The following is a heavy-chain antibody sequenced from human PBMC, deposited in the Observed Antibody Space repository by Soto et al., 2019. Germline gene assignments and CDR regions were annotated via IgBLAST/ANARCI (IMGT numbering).Heavy chain of an antibody. CDR1: GYTFTGYY. V-gene: IGHV1-2*02. CDR3: ARSSGGYSYNGMDV. J-gene: IGHJ6*02. Sequence: QEQLVQSGAEVKQPGASVKVSCKASGYTFTGYYIHWVRQAPGQGLEWMGWINPKSGDTKYAQKFQGRVTVTRATSSSTADMELSRLRADDTAVYYWARSSGGYSYNGMDVWGQGTTVTVSS. D-gene: IGHD1-26*01. CDR2: INPKSGDT.